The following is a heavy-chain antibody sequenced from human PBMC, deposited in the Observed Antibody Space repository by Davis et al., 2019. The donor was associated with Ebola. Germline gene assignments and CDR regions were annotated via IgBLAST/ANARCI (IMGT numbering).Heavy chain of an antibody. V-gene: IGHV3-23*01. CDR1: GLSFNNYA. D-gene: IGHD1-1*01. CDR3: AKHTGNDQGGRYFDC. J-gene: IGHJ4*02. Sequence: GGSLRLSCAASGLSFNNYAMSWVRQAPGKGLEWVSAIGAGGTTYYADSVKGRFTISRDNSRYILYLQMNSLRAEDTALYYCAKHTGNDQGGRYFDCWGQGTLVTVSS. CDR2: IGAGGTT.